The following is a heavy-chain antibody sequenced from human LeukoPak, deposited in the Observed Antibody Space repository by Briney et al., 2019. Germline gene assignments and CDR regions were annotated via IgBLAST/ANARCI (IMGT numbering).Heavy chain of an antibody. Sequence: SETLSLTCAVSGYSISSGYYCGWIRQPPGKGLEWIGSIYHSGSTYYNPSLKSRVTISVDTSKNQFSLKLSSVTAADTAVYYCARRDYGDYPFDYWGQGTLVTVSS. D-gene: IGHD4-17*01. J-gene: IGHJ4*02. CDR3: ARRDYGDYPFDY. CDR2: IYHSGST. CDR1: GYSISSGYY. V-gene: IGHV4-38-2*01.